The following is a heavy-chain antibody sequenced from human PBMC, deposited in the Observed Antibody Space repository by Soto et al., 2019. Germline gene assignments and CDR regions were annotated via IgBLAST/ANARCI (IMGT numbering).Heavy chain of an antibody. V-gene: IGHV3-9*01. CDR2: LLWHGDRP. Sequence: EAQLVESGGGLVQPGGSLRLSCAFSGFSFDEHAMHWVRQAPGKGLEWVAGLLWHGDRPGYADSVKGRFTISRDSAKDFLYLQMNSLRTEDTALYYCGKDLTPGGLESGGQGTLVTVSS. CDR1: GFSFDEHA. D-gene: IGHD2-15*01. J-gene: IGHJ4*02. CDR3: GKDLTPGGLES.